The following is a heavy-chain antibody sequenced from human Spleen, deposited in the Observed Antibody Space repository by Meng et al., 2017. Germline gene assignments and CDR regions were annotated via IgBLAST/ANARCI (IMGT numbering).Heavy chain of an antibody. CDR2: IGHSGIT. CDR3: VRSSGWVRTGFDP. J-gene: IGHJ5*02. V-gene: IGHV4-39*01. CDR1: GGSISTSGYY. D-gene: IGHD6-19*01. Sequence: QPQLQESDPGLVKPSEALSRTCSVSGGSISTSGYYWGWVRQPPGKGLEWIGSIGHSGITYYTPSLKSRVTVSIDTSKSQFSLKLTSVTAADTAVYYCVRSSGWVRTGFDPWGQGTLVTVSS.